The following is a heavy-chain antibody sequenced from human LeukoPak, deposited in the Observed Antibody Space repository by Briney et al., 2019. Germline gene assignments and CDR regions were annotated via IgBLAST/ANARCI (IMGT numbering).Heavy chain of an antibody. CDR1: GFTVSSNS. J-gene: IGHJ4*02. D-gene: IGHD4/OR15-4a*01. CDR3: ARRAGAYSHPYNY. CDR2: IYSDNT. Sequence: GGSLRLSCTVSGFTVSSNSMSWVRQAPGKGLEWVSFIYSDNTHYSDSVKGRFTISRDNSKNTLYLQMNSLRAEDTAVYYCARRAGAYSHPYNYWGQGTLVTVSS. V-gene: IGHV3-53*01.